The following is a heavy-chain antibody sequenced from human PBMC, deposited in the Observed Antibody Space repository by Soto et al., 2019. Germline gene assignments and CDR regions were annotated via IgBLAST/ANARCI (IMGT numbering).Heavy chain of an antibody. CDR1: GGSISSSSYY. J-gene: IGHJ5*02. V-gene: IGHV4-39*01. CDR3: ARPNVLRFLEWPNWFDP. CDR2: IYYSGST. Sequence: KSSETLSLTXTVSGGSISSSSYYWGWIRQPPGKGLEWTGSIYYSGSTYYNPSLKSRVTISVDTSKNQFSLKLSSVTAADTAVYYCARPNVLRFLEWPNWFDPWGQGTLVTVSS. D-gene: IGHD3-3*01.